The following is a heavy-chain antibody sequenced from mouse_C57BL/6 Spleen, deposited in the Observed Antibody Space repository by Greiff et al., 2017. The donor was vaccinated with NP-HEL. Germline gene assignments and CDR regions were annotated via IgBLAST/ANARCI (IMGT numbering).Heavy chain of an antibody. V-gene: IGHV1-81*01. CDR1: GYTFTSYG. CDR2: IYPRSGNT. D-gene: IGHD2-3*01. CDR3: ARDGDGYYERGAMDY. J-gene: IGHJ4*01. Sequence: VQLQESGAELARPGASVKLSCKASGYTFTSYGISWVKQRPGQGLEWIGEIYPRSGNTYYNEKFKGKATLTADKSSSTAYMELRSLTSEDSAVYVCARDGDGYYERGAMDYWGQGTSVTVSS.